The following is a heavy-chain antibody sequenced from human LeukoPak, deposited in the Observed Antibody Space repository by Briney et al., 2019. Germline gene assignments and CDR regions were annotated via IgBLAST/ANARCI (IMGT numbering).Heavy chain of an antibody. CDR2: ISYDGSNK. CDR1: GFTFSSYA. D-gene: IGHD2-15*01. V-gene: IGHV3-30-3*01. J-gene: IGHJ6*02. CDR3: ARDSSGYCSGGSCSDYYYYGMDV. Sequence: QPGGSLRLSCAASGFTFSSYAMHWVRQAPGKGLEWVAVISYDGSNKYYADSVKGRFTISRDNSKNTLYLQMNSLRAEDTAVYYCARDSSGYCSGGSCSDYYYYGMDVWGQGTTVTVSS.